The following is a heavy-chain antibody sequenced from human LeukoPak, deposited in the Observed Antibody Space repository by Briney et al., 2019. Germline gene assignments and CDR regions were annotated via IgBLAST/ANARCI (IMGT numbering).Heavy chain of an antibody. J-gene: IGHJ6*03. Sequence: GESLKISYKGSGYSFTSYWIGWVRQMPGKGLEWMGIIYPGDSDTRYSPSFQGQVTISADKSISTAYLQWSSLKASDTAMYYCARRAAGVVMGYYYYYMDVWGKGTTVTVSS. D-gene: IGHD3-3*01. CDR2: IYPGDSDT. CDR1: GYSFTSYW. V-gene: IGHV5-51*01. CDR3: ARRAAGVVMGYYYYYMDV.